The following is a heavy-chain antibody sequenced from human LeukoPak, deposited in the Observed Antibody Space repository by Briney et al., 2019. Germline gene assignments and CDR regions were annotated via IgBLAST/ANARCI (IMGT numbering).Heavy chain of an antibody. CDR3: TRESGAFSPFGF. D-gene: IGHD1-26*01. CDR2: VHLNGAT. J-gene: IGHJ4*02. V-gene: IGHV4-4*02. Sequence: PSGTLSLTCAVSGGSILSTNWWSWVRQPPGKGLEWIGEVHLNGATNYNPSVEGRVTMSIDKSKNHLSLEVITVTAADTAMYYCTRESGAFSPFGFWGQGTLVTVSS. CDR1: GGSILSTNW.